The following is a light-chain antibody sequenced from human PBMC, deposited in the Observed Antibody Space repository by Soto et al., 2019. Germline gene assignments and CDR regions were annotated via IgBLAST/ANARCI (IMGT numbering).Light chain of an antibody. CDR1: NIGSKS. V-gene: IGLV3-21*04. CDR3: QVWDSGSDHRV. Sequence: SYELTQPPSVSVALGKTATITCGGNNIGSKSVHWYQQKPGQAPVMVIYYDSDRPSGIPERFSGSNSGNTATLIINRVEAGDEADYYCQVWDSGSDHRVFGGGTKVTVL. CDR2: YDS. J-gene: IGLJ3*02.